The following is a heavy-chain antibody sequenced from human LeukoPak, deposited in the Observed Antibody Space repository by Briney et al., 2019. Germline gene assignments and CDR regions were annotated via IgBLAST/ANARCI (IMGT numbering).Heavy chain of an antibody. Sequence: ASVKVSCKASGYTFTGYYMHWVRQAPGQGLEWMGWINPNSGGTNYAQKFQGRVTMTRDTSISTAYMELSRLRSDDTAVYYCARAIYCSSTSCLGPHDAFDIWGQGTMVTVSS. CDR1: GYTFTGYY. CDR3: ARAIYCSSTSCLGPHDAFDI. CDR2: INPNSGGT. J-gene: IGHJ3*02. D-gene: IGHD2-2*01. V-gene: IGHV1-2*02.